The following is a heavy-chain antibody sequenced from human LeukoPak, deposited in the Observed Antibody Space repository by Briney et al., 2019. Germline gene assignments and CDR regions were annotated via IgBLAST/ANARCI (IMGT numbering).Heavy chain of an antibody. D-gene: IGHD2-2*01. Sequence: PGGSLRLSCAASGFIFSSYSMNWVRQAPGKGLEWVSSITSSSSHMYYSDSVKGRFTTSRDNSKNTLYLQMNSLRAEDTAVYYCAKDLGTYVVTATNWFDPWGQGTLVTVSS. J-gene: IGHJ5*02. CDR2: ITSSSSHM. V-gene: IGHV3-21*04. CDR3: AKDLGTYVVTATNWFDP. CDR1: GFIFSSYS.